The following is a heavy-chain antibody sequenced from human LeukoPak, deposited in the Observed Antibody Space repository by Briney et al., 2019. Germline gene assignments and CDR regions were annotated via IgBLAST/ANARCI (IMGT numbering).Heavy chain of an antibody. V-gene: IGHV4-59*01. Sequence: SETLSLTCTVSGGSISSYYWSWIRQPPGKGLEWIGYIYYSGSTNYNPSLKSRVTISVDTSKNQFSLKLSSVTAADTAVYYCARGDYYDSSGYYPLGYWGQGTLVTVSS. J-gene: IGHJ4*02. CDR3: ARGDYYDSSGYYPLGY. CDR2: IYYSGST. D-gene: IGHD3-22*01. CDR1: GGSISSYY.